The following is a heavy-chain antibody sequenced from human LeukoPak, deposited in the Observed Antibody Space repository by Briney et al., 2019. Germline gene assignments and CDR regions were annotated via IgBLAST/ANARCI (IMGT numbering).Heavy chain of an antibody. V-gene: IGHV1-46*01. CDR1: VYTFTSYY. CDR3: ARDNGHYYDSSPFY. Sequence: GASVNVSCKASVYTFTSYYMHWVRQSPGQGLEWMRIINPSGGSTSYAQKFQGRVSMTRDTSTSTVYMELSSLRSEDTAVYYCARDNGHYYDSSPFYWGQGTLVTISS. J-gene: IGHJ4*02. CDR2: INPSGGST. D-gene: IGHD3-22*01.